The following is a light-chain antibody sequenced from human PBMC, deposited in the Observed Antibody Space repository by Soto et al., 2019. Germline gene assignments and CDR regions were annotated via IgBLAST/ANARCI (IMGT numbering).Light chain of an antibody. Sequence: QPVLTQSPSASASLGASVKLTCTLNSGHSNYAIAWHQQQPEKGPRYLMKLNSDGSHAKGDGIPGRFSGSSSGAERYLTISSIQSEDEADYYCQTWGTGIQVFGGGTKGTVL. J-gene: IGLJ2*01. CDR1: SGHSNYA. CDR3: QTWGTGIQV. V-gene: IGLV4-69*01. CDR2: LNSDGSH.